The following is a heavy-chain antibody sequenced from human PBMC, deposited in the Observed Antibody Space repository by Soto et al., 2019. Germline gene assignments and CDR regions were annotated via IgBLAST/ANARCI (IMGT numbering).Heavy chain of an antibody. CDR1: GLTFSSYA. CDR3: ARDDCSGGICELAGEEDYYYYYGMDV. CDR2: ISYDGSNK. J-gene: IGHJ6*02. D-gene: IGHD2-15*01. V-gene: IGHV3-30-3*01. Sequence: GGSLRLSCAASGLTFSSYAMHWVRQAPGKGLEWVAVISYDGSNKYYADSVKGRFTISRDNSKNTLYLQMNSLRAEDTAVYYCARDDCSGGICELAGEEDYYYYYGMDVWGQGTTVTVSS.